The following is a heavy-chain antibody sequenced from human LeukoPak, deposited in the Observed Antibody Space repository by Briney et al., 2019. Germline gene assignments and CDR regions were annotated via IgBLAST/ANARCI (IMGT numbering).Heavy chain of an antibody. J-gene: IGHJ4*02. CDR2: MKRAGSEI. V-gene: IGHV3-7*03. CDR3: ASGLELDY. CDR1: GFTFSTYW. Sequence: GSLRLSCSASGFTFSTYWMSWVRQAPGKGLEWVANMKRAGSEIYYVDSVKGRFTISRDNAKNSLYLQMNSLRAEDTAVYYCASGLELDYWGQGTLVTVSS.